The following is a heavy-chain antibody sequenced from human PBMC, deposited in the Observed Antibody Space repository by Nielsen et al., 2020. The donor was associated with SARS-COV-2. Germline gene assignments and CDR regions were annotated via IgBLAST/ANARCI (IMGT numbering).Heavy chain of an antibody. V-gene: IGHV4-30-4*01. D-gene: IGHD1-26*01. Sequence: SETLSLTCTVAGAAISRGVYCWSWIRQPPGKGLEWIGLICSSGSTYFNPSVKSQITISMDTPENQFSLKVSSVTAADTAVYYCARGGAVEASTNAFDIWGQGTLVTVSS. CDR3: ARGGAVEASTNAFDI. CDR2: ICSSGST. J-gene: IGHJ3*02. CDR1: GAAISRGVYC.